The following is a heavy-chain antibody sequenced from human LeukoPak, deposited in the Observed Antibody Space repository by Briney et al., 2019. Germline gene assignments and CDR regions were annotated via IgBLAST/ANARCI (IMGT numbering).Heavy chain of an antibody. Sequence: SETLSLTCTVSGGSISSSSYYWGWIRQPPGKGLEWIGSIYYSGSTYYNPSLKSRVTISVDTSKNQFSLKLSSVTAADTAVYYCATIPAAIVYFDYWGQGTLVTVSS. V-gene: IGHV4-39*01. D-gene: IGHD2-2*01. J-gene: IGHJ4*02. CDR2: IYYSGST. CDR1: GGSISSSSYY. CDR3: ATIPAAIVYFDY.